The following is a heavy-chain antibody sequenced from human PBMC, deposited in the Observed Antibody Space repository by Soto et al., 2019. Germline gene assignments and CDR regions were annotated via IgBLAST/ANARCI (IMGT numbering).Heavy chain of an antibody. CDR3: ARKGDAFDI. J-gene: IGHJ3*02. V-gene: IGHV1-18*01. CDR1: GYTFTSYG. Sequence: ASVQVSCKASGYTFTSYGISCVRQPPGQGLEWMGWIRAYNGNTIYAQKLQGRGTMTTDTSTSTAYMELRSLRSDDTAVYYCARKGDAFDIWGQGTMVTVSS. CDR2: IRAYNGNT.